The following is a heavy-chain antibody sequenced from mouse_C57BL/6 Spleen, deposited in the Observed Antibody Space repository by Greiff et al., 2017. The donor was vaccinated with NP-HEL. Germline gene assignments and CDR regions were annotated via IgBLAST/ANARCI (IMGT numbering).Heavy chain of an antibody. CDR3: ARYYYEGYFDV. V-gene: IGHV1-82*01. CDR2: IYPGDGDT. D-gene: IGHD1-1*01. CDR1: GYAFSSSW. Sequence: VQLQESGPELVKPGASVKISCKASGYAFSSSWMNWVKQRPGTGLEWIGRIYPGDGDTNYNGKLKGKATLTADKSSSTAYMQLSSLTSEDSAVYFFARYYYEGYFDVWGTGTTVTVSS. J-gene: IGHJ1*03.